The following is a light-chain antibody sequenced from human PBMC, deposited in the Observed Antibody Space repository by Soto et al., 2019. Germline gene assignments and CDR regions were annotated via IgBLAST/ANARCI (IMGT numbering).Light chain of an antibody. CDR2: YDD. CDR3: AACDDRLSCPL. CDR1: SSNIGNNA. Sequence: QSVLTQPPSVSAAPGQRVTISCSGSSSNIGNNAVNWYQQLPGKAPKLLIHYDDRVPSGVSDRFSGSKSGTSASLAISALQSEDEADYYCAACDDRLSCPLFGGGTKLTVL. V-gene: IGLV1-36*01. J-gene: IGLJ3*02.